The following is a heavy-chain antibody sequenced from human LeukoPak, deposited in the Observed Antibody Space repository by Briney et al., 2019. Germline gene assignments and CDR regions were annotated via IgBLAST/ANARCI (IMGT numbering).Heavy chain of an antibody. CDR1: GGXISSGDYY. CDR3: ARASSDTELDF. V-gene: IGHV4-31*03. J-gene: IGHJ4*02. CDR2: VSYSGNT. D-gene: IGHD1-14*01. Sequence: SQTLSLTCTVSGGXISSGDYYWSWIRQHPGKGLEWIGCVSYSGNTYYNPSLKSRVTISVDTSRSQFSLKLSSVTAADTAVYYCARASSDTELDFWGQGTLVTVSS.